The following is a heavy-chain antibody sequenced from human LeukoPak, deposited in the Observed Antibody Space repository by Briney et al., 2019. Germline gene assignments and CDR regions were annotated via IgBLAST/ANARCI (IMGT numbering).Heavy chain of an antibody. CDR1: GGSISGYY. CDR2: INHSGST. D-gene: IGHD6-19*01. Sequence: SETLSLTCTVSGGSISGYYWSWIRQPPGKGLEWIGEINHSGSTNYNPSLKSRVTISVDTSKNQFSLKLSSVTAADTAVYYCARGYSSGWYRGNWFDPWGQGTLVTVSS. J-gene: IGHJ5*02. CDR3: ARGYSSGWYRGNWFDP. V-gene: IGHV4-34*01.